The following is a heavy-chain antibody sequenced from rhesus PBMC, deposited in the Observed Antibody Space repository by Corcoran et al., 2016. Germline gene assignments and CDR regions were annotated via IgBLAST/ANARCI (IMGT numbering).Heavy chain of an antibody. CDR2: ISNTGKTI. V-gene: IGHV3S4*01. Sequence: EVQLVESGGGLVQPGGSLSLSCAASGFTFTSYVMSWVRQAPRKVAEWVSSISNTGKTIYYADSVKGRFTISRDNAKNSLSLQMNSLKTEDTAVYYCTRERAGTVISAGLDYWGQGVLVTVSS. CDR1: GFTFTSYV. J-gene: IGHJ4*01. CDR3: TRERAGTVISAGLDY. D-gene: IGHD5-24*01.